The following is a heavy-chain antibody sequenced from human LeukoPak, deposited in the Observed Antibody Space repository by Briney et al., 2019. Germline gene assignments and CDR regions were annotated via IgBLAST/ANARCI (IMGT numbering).Heavy chain of an antibody. CDR3: AKPISGGLAVTADWFHP. Sequence: SETLSLTCTVSGDSISSSSYCWDWIRQPPGKGLEWIGNIYNSANTHYNPSLKTRITMSVDTSKNQFSLKLNSVTAADTGIYYCAKPISGGLAVTADWFHPWGQGTLVVVSS. CDR1: GDSISSSSYC. D-gene: IGHD6-19*01. CDR2: IYNSANT. V-gene: IGHV4-39*01. J-gene: IGHJ5*01.